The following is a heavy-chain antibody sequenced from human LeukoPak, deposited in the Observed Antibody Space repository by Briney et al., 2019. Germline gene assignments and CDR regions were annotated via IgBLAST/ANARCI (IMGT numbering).Heavy chain of an antibody. V-gene: IGHV1-2*02. J-gene: IGHJ4*02. D-gene: IGHD3-10*01. Sequence: ASVTVSCKASGYTFTGQYLHWVRQAPGQGREWMGWITPNSGGTNYAQKFQGRVTMTRDTSISTAYMELSGLRSDDTAVYYCASGSGTYSPDYWGQGTLVIVSS. CDR2: ITPNSGGT. CDR3: ASGSGTYSPDY. CDR1: GYTFTGQY.